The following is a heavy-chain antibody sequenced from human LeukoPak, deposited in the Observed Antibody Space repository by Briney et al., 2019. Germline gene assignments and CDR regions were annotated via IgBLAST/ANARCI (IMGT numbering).Heavy chain of an antibody. CDR1: GYTFSSYG. J-gene: IGHJ4*02. Sequence: GASVKVSCKASGYTFSSYGISWVREAPGQGLEWMGWISAYNGNTNYAQKLQGRVTMTTDTSTSTDYLEMRSLRYDDTAVYYCARDKVRGVIIWDYWGQGTLVTVSS. CDR2: ISAYNGNT. D-gene: IGHD3-10*01. CDR3: ARDKVRGVIIWDY. V-gene: IGHV1-18*01.